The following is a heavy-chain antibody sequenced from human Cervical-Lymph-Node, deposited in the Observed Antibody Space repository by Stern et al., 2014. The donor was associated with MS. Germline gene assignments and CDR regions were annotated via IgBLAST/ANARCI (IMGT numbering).Heavy chain of an antibody. Sequence: QVQLVQSGAEVKKPGSSVKVSCKASGGTFSTYAISWVRQAPGQGLEWLGGIIPLFGTANYAQKFQGRVTVTADESTSTAYMELSSLRSEDTAVYYCARGELKEGLVRGMDVWGQGTTVTVSS. J-gene: IGHJ6*02. CDR3: ARGELKEGLVRGMDV. CDR2: IIPLFGTA. CDR1: GGTFSTYA. D-gene: IGHD1-26*01. V-gene: IGHV1-69*01.